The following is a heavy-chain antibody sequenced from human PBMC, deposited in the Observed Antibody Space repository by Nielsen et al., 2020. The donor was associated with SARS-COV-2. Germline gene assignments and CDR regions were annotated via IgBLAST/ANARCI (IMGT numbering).Heavy chain of an antibody. Sequence: GGSLRLSCKGSGYSFTSYWIGWVRQMPGKGLEWMGIIYPGDSDTRYSLSFQGQVTISADKSISTAYLQWSSLKASDTAMYYCARHGLWGHIYWFDPWGQGTLVTVSS. CDR1: GYSFTSYW. V-gene: IGHV5-51*01. CDR2: IYPGDSDT. CDR3: ARHGLWGHIYWFDP. D-gene: IGHD7-27*01. J-gene: IGHJ5*02.